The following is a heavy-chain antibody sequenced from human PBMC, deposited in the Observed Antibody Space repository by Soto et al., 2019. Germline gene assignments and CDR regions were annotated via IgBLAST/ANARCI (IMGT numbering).Heavy chain of an antibody. CDR2: IIPFIGTA. V-gene: IGHV1-69*18. D-gene: IGHD4-4*01. J-gene: IGHJ6*02. Sequence: QVQLVQSGAEVKKPGASVTFSCKASVGTFSSYAISWVRQAPGQGLEWMGRIIPFIGTANYAQKFQGRVTITADESTSTAYMELTSLRSEDTAVYYCARVVMTTVPAASYYGMDVWGPGTTVTVSS. CDR3: ARVVMTTVPAASYYGMDV. CDR1: VGTFSSYA.